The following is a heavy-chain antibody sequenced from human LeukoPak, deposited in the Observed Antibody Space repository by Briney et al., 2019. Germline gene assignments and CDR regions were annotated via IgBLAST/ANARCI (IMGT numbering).Heavy chain of an antibody. J-gene: IGHJ4*02. D-gene: IGHD3-16*01. CDR3: AREISRFGI. CDR1: GSTFSNAW. V-gene: IGHV3-66*01. CDR2: IYTGGTT. Sequence: GGSLRLSCAASGSTFSNAWMNWVRQAPGKGLEWVSGIYTGGTTYYTDSVKGRFTISRDNPNNTLYLQMHSLRAEDTAVYYCAREISRFGIWGQGTLVTVSS.